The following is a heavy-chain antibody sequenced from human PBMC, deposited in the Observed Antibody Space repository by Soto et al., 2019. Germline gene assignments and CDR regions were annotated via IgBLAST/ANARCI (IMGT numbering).Heavy chain of an antibody. CDR3: ARWPSPRGYYYGMDV. CDR2: IYYNGNT. J-gene: IGHJ6*02. D-gene: IGHD6-6*01. Sequence: QVQLQESGPGLVKPSQTLSLTCTVSGDSISSGGTYWSWVRQPPGKGLEWIGYIYYNGNTYYNPSLKSRVAMALDTSKNQFSLRLCSVTAADTATFYCARWPSPRGYYYGMDVWGQGTTVTVSS. CDR1: GDSISSGGTY. V-gene: IGHV4-31*03.